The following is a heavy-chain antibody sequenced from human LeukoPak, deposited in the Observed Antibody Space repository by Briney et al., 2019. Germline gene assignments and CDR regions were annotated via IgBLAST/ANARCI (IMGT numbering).Heavy chain of an antibody. D-gene: IGHD1-26*01. J-gene: IGHJ6*02. CDR3: ATRMGIYYFCAGTDYYGMDV. CDR2: MNPNSGNT. Sequence: VKVSCKASGYTFTSYDINWVRQATGQGLEWMGWMNPNSGNTGYAQKFQGRVTMTRTTSISTAYIALSMLRSEDTALYYVATRMGIYYFCAGTDYYGMDVWGQGTMVTVSS. V-gene: IGHV1-8*01. CDR1: GYTFTSYD.